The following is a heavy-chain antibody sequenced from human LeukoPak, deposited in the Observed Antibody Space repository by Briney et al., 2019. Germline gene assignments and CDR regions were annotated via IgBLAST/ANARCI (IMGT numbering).Heavy chain of an antibody. CDR2: INHNGEMI. CDR3: AKDRDYDFWSGYPSSNWFDP. V-gene: IGHV3-48*02. J-gene: IGHJ5*02. CDR1: GFTFSNYV. Sequence: GGSLRLSCAASGFTFSNYVMSWVRQAPGKGLEWVSYINHNGEMIFYPDFVKGRFTISRDNAKNSLYLQMNSLRDEDTAVYYCAKDRDYDFWSGYPSSNWFDPWGQGTLVTVSS. D-gene: IGHD3-3*01.